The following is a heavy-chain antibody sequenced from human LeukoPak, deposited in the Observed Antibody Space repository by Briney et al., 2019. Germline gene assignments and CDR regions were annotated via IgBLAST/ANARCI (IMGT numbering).Heavy chain of an antibody. CDR2: INHSGST. Sequence: SETLSLTCAVYGGSFSGYYWSWIRQPPGKGLEWIGEINHSGSTNYTPSLKSRVTISVDTSKNQISLTLSSATAADAAVYYCARSPIAVANFDCWGHGTLVTVA. CDR3: ARSPIAVANFDC. CDR1: GGSFSGYY. V-gene: IGHV4-34*01. J-gene: IGHJ4*01. D-gene: IGHD6-19*01.